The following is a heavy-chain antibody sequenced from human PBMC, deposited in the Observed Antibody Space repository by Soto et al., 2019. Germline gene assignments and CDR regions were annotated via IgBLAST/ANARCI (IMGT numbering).Heavy chain of an antibody. CDR1: GFTFSNYG. D-gene: IGHD3-10*01. CDR3: AKGAIWFGEVPNLYFDD. V-gene: IGHV3-30*18. Sequence: QVQLVESGGGVVQPGRSLRLSCAASGFTFSNYGMHWVRQAPGKGLEWVAVISFDGSNKYYADSVKGRFTISRDNSKNTLYLQMNSLRVEDTAVYYFAKGAIWFGEVPNLYFDDWGQGTLVTVSS. J-gene: IGHJ4*02. CDR2: ISFDGSNK.